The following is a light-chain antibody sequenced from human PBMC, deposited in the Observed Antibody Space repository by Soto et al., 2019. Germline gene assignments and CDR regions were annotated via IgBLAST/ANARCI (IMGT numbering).Light chain of an antibody. Sequence: EIVLTQSPGTLPLSPGERATLSCRASLSVASNYLAGYQQKPGQAPRLLIYAASGRATGIPDTFSGSGSGTDFTLTITRLEPEDFAVYYCQQYGSAPWTFGQGTKVEIK. V-gene: IGKV3-20*01. J-gene: IGKJ1*01. CDR2: AAS. CDR3: QQYGSAPWT. CDR1: LSVASNY.